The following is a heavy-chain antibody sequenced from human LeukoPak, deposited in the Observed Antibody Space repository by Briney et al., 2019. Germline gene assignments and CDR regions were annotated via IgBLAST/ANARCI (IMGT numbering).Heavy chain of an antibody. CDR3: ARVNYYYMDV. J-gene: IGHJ6*03. CDR2: IYTSGST. CDR1: GGSISSGSYY. V-gene: IGHV4-61*02. Sequence: SQTLSLTCTVSGGSISSGSYYWSWVRQPAGKGLEWIGRIYTSGSTNYNPSLKSRVTISVDTSKNRFSLKLSSVTAADTAVYYCARVNYYYMDVWGKGTTVTVS.